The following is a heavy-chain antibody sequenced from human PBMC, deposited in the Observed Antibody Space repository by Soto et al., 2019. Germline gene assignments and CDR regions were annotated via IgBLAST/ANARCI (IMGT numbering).Heavy chain of an antibody. CDR3: ARSFSGVPAAIAFDY. CDR1: GFTFSSYA. D-gene: IGHD2-2*01. J-gene: IGHJ4*02. CDR2: ISGSGGST. V-gene: IGHV3-23*01. Sequence: GGSPRLSCAASGFTFSSYAMSWVRQAPGKGLEWVSAISGSGGSTYYADSVKGRFTISRDNSKNTLYLQMNSLRAEDTAVYYCARSFSGVPAAIAFDYWGQGTLVTVSS.